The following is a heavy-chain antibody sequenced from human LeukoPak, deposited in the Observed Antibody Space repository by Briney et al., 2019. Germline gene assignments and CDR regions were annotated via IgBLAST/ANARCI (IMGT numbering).Heavy chain of an antibody. CDR3: VKVVGINH. J-gene: IGHJ5*02. D-gene: IGHD1-26*01. CDR1: GFTFSSYG. Sequence: GGSLRLSCAASGFTFSSYGMHWVRQAPGKGLEWVAFIRYDGSNKYYADSVKGRFTISRDNSKNRLYLQMNSLRPEYTAVYYCVKVVGINHWGQGTLVTVSS. CDR2: IRYDGSNK. V-gene: IGHV3-30*02.